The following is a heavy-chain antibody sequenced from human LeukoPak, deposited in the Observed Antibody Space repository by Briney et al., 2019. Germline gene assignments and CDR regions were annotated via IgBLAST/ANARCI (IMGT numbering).Heavy chain of an antibody. CDR1: GGTFSSYA. CDR3: ARNDYVWGSYRPPYNWFDP. D-gene: IGHD3-16*02. Sequence: GASVKVSCKASGGTFSSYAISWVRQAPGQGLEWVGGIIPIFGTANYAQKFQGRVTITADESTSTAYMELSSLRSEDTAVYYCARNDYVWGSYRPPYNWFDPWGQGTLVTVSS. V-gene: IGHV1-69*13. J-gene: IGHJ5*02. CDR2: IIPIFGTA.